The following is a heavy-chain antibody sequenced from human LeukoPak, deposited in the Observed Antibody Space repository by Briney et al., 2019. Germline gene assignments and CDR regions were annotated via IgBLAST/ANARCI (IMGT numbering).Heavy chain of an antibody. CDR1: GGSFSGYH. J-gene: IGHJ1*01. Sequence: PSETLSLTCAVYGGSFSGYHWSWIRLPPGKGLEWIGEINHSGSTNYNPSLKSRVTISVDTSKNQFSLKLSSVTAADTAVYYCARAAHRRPAEYFQHWGQGTLVTVSS. CDR2: INHSGST. V-gene: IGHV4-34*01. CDR3: ARAAHRRPAEYFQH.